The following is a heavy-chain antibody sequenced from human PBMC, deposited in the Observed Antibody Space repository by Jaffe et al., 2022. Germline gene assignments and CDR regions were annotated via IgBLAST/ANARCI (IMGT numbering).Heavy chain of an antibody. Sequence: QVQLQESGPGLVKPSQTLSLTCTVSGGSISSGSYYWSWIRQPAGKGLEWIGRIYTSGSTNYNPSLKSRVTISVDTSKNQFSLKLSSVTAADTAVYYCARGSYGSGSYYPLGYWGQGTLVTVSS. CDR3: ARGSYGSGSYYPLGY. CDR1: GGSISSGSYY. CDR2: IYTSGST. V-gene: IGHV4-61*02. D-gene: IGHD3-10*01. J-gene: IGHJ4*02.